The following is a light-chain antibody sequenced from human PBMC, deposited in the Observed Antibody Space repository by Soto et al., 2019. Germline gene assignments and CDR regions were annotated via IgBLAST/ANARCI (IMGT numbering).Light chain of an antibody. Sequence: QSVLTQPPSASGSPGQSVAISCTGTRSDVGGYNSVSWYQQHPGKAPKLIIYEVNKRPSGVPDRFSGSKSGNTASLTVSGLQAEDEAYYYCSSYAASRVFGGGTKVTVL. V-gene: IGLV2-8*01. J-gene: IGLJ3*02. CDR3: SSYAASRV. CDR2: EVN. CDR1: RSDVGGYNS.